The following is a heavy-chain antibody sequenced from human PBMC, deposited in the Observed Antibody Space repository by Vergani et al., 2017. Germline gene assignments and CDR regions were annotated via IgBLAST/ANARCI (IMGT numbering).Heavy chain of an antibody. CDR1: GGTFSSNS. J-gene: IGHJ4*02. CDR3: ARSSGYYSYYFDF. V-gene: IGHV1-69*13. Sequence: QGQLAQSGAEVKKPGSSVKVSCKASGGTFSSNSISWVRQAPGQGLEWMGRIIPIFGTTSYAQQFQGRVTILADDSTSTAYMELSSLRSEDTAVYYCARSSGYYSYYFDFWGQGTLVTVSS. CDR2: IIPIFGTT. D-gene: IGHD3-22*01.